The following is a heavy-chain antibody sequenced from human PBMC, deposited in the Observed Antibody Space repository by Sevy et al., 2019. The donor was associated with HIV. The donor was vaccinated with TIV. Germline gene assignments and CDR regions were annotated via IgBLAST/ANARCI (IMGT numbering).Heavy chain of an antibody. CDR2: ISYGGTT. J-gene: IGHJ5*02. CDR1: GGSVSSDFSY. Sequence: SETLSLTCTVSGGSVSSDFSYWNWVRQPPGKGLEYIGSISYGGTTSYNPSLKSRVTISLDTSKNHFSPKVNSVTAADTAIYYCAKRDYGDYVDYFDPWGQGTLVTVSS. CDR3: AKRDYGDYVDYFDP. D-gene: IGHD4-17*01. V-gene: IGHV4-61*03.